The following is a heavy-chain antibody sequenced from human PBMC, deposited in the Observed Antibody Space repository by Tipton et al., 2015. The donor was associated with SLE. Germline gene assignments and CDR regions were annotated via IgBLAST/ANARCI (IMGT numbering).Heavy chain of an antibody. Sequence: QSGPEVKKPGASVKVSCKASGYTFTSYAMHWVRQAPGQRLEWMGWINADNGNTKYSQKFQGRVTITRDTSASTAYMELSSLRSEDTAVYYCARPFILTGLDYWGQGTLVTVSS. J-gene: IGHJ4*02. CDR2: INADNGNT. V-gene: IGHV1-3*01. CDR1: GYTFTSYA. D-gene: IGHD3-9*01. CDR3: ARPFILTGLDY.